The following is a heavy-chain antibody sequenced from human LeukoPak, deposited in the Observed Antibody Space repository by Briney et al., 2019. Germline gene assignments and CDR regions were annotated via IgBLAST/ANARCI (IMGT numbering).Heavy chain of an antibody. D-gene: IGHD3-22*01. CDR2: IRSKANSYAT. Sequence: GGSLRLSCAASGFTFSGSAMHWVRQASGKGLEWVGRIRSKANSYATAYAASMKGRFTISRDDSKNTAYLQMNSLRAEDTAVYYCARDWDSSGYYSHDAFDIWGQGTMVTVSS. J-gene: IGHJ3*02. V-gene: IGHV3-73*01. CDR1: GFTFSGSA. CDR3: ARDWDSSGYYSHDAFDI.